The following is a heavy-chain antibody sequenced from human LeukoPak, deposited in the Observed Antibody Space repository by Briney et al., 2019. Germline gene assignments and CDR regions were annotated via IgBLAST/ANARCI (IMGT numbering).Heavy chain of an antibody. D-gene: IGHD3/OR15-3a*01. J-gene: IGHJ4*02. CDR2: INHSGST. CDR1: GGSFSGYY. CDR3: ARGPGLYYFDY. V-gene: IGHV4-34*01. Sequence: PSETLSLTCAVYGGSFSGYYWSWIRQPPGKGLEWIGEINHSGSTNYNPSLKSRVTISVDTSKNQFSLKLSSVTAADTAVYYCARGPGLYYFDYWGQGTLVTVSS.